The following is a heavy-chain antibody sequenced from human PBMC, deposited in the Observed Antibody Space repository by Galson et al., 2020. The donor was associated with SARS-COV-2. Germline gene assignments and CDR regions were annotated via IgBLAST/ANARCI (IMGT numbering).Heavy chain of an antibody. V-gene: IGHV1-46*01. J-gene: IGHJ3*02. CDR3: ARAAPGQYYDILTGYPSPGAFDI. CDR1: GYTFTSYY. CDR2: INPSGGST. D-gene: IGHD3-9*01. Sequence: ASVKVSCKASGYTFTSYYMHWVRQAPGHGLEWMGIINPSGGSTSYAQKFQGRVTMTRDTSTSTVYMELSSLRSEDTAVYYCARAAPGQYYDILTGYPSPGAFDIWGQGTMVTVSS.